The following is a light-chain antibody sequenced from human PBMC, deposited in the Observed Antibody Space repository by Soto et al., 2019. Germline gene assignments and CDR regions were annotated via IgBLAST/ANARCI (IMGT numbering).Light chain of an antibody. Sequence: DILMTQSPATLSVSPGVRATLSCRASQSVSRHLAWYQQKPGQAPRLLIHDTSNRATDIPARFSGSWSGTEFSLTISSLQSEDLAVYFCQPYDDWPVTFGGGGKVDIK. V-gene: IGKV3-15*01. J-gene: IGKJ4*01. CDR1: QSVSRH. CDR2: DTS. CDR3: QPYDDWPVT.